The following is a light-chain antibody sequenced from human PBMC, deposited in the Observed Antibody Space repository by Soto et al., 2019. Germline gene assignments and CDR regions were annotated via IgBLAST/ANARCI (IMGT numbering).Light chain of an antibody. CDR3: SSYTSSSPVV. J-gene: IGLJ2*01. CDR1: SSDVGGYNC. V-gene: IGLV2-14*01. Sequence: QSVLTQPASVSGSPGQSITISCSGNSSDVGGYNCVSWYQQHPGKAPKLMIYDVSNRPSGVSNRFSGSKSGNTASLTISGLQAEDEVDYYCSSYTSSSPVVFGGGTKLTVL. CDR2: DVS.